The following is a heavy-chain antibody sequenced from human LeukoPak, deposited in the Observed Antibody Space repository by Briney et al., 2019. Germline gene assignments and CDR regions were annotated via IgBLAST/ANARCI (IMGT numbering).Heavy chain of an antibody. J-gene: IGHJ6*02. V-gene: IGHV1-8*01. CDR1: GYTFTSYD. CDR2: MNPNSGNT. D-gene: IGHD3-22*01. CDR3: ARGDSSGYPYYYYYYGMDV. Sequence: ASVKVSCKASGYTFTSYDINWVRQATGQGLEWMGWMNPNSGNTGYAQKFQGRVTMTRDTSISTAYMELSSLRSEDTAVYYCARGDSSGYPYYYYYYGMDVWGQGTTVTVSS.